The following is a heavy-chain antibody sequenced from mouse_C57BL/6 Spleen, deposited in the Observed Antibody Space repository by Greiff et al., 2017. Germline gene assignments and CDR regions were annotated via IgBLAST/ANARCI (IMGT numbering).Heavy chain of an antibody. Sequence: EVQVVESGGGLVKPGGSLKLSCAASGFTFSDYGMHWVRQAPGKGLEWVAYISSGSSTIYYADTVKGRFTISRDNAKNTLYLQMTSLRSEDTAMYYCARAGYYYGSSYCWGQGTTLTVSS. J-gene: IGHJ2*01. V-gene: IGHV5-17*01. CDR3: ARAGYYYGSSYC. CDR2: ISSGSSTI. D-gene: IGHD1-1*01. CDR1: GFTFSDYG.